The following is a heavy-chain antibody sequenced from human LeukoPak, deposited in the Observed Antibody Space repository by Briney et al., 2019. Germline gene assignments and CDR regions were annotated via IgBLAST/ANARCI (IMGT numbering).Heavy chain of an antibody. V-gene: IGHV3-23*01. CDR1: GFTLNNYG. D-gene: IGHD2/OR15-2a*01. CDR3: AKVLSQHHSGPFDP. J-gene: IGHJ5*02. Sequence: GSLRLSCPASGFTLNNYGMTRFGQAPGKGLEWVPSISDRGDRTYYTDSVKGLLTISRDNSKNTLYLHMNRLRTEDTPLYYRAKVLSQHHSGPFDPWGKGTLVTVSS. CDR2: ISDRGDRT.